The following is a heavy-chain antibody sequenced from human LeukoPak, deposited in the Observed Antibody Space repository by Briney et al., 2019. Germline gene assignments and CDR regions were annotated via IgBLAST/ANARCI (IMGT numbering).Heavy chain of an antibody. D-gene: IGHD3-10*02. CDR1: GFTFSTYA. CDR2: ISYDGPNK. CDR3: AELGITMIGGV. Sequence: GGPLRLSCAASGFTFSTYAMHWVRQAPGNGLEWVAAISYDGPNKRYADSVKGLFTISRDNSKNTLYLQMNSLRAEDTAVYYCAELGITMIGGVWGKGTTVTISS. J-gene: IGHJ6*04. V-gene: IGHV3-30*04.